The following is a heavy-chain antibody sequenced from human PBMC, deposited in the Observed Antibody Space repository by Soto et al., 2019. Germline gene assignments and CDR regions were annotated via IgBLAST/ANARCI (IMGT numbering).Heavy chain of an antibody. CDR3: ARRRAPRDDYGDVRDY. D-gene: IGHD4-17*01. V-gene: IGHV4-59*12. CDR2: ISNSGST. J-gene: IGHJ4*02. CDR1: GGSIETFY. Sequence: SETLSLTCTVSGGSIETFYWSWIRQPPGKGLEWIGYISNSGSTNYNPSLESRVTVSVDTAKNEFSLKLNSVTAADTAVYYCARRRAPRDDYGDVRDYWGQGTLVTVSS.